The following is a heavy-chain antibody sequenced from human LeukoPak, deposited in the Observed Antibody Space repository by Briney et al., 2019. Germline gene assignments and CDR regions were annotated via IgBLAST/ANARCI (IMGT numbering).Heavy chain of an antibody. CDR3: AKMWGGAWGYSYRDLYYYYYMDV. Sequence: GSLRLSCAASGFTVSSNYMSWVRQAPGKGLEWVSAISGSGGSTYYADSVKGRFTISRDNSKNTLYLQMNSLRAEDTAVYYCAKMWGGAWGYSYRDLYYYYYMDVWGKGTTVTVSS. D-gene: IGHD5-18*01. CDR2: ISGSGGST. V-gene: IGHV3-23*01. CDR1: GFTVSSNY. J-gene: IGHJ6*03.